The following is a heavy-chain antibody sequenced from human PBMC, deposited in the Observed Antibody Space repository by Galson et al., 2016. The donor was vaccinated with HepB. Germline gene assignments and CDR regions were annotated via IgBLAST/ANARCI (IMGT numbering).Heavy chain of an antibody. D-gene: IGHD3-10*01. CDR1: GFTFDVHW. V-gene: IGHV3-74*01. CDR2: VNSAEKIT. Sequence: SLRLSCAASGFTFDVHWMHWVRQAQGRGLVWVSRVNSAEKITNYADSVKGRFTISRENAINTLYLQMNRLRAEDTAVYYCARDKGSGTYYNPGLYYYGMDVWGQGTPVTVSS. J-gene: IGHJ6*02. CDR3: ARDKGSGTYYNPGLYYYGMDV.